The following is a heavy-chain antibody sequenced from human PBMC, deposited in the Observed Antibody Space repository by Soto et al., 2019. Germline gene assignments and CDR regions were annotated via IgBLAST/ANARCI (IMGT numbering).Heavy chain of an antibody. V-gene: IGHV3-23*01. J-gene: IGHJ2*01. D-gene: IGHD3-16*01. Sequence: EVQLLESGGGLVQPGGSLRLSCVGSGFTFISYAMNWVRQAPGKGLEWVSGISGGGDRTFDADSVKGRFTISRDNSKNTVNLQRNSLRADDTAVYYCARKVLGSTSRPDYWYFDLWGRGTLVTVSS. CDR3: ARKVLGSTSRPDYWYFDL. CDR2: ISGGGDRT. CDR1: GFTFISYA.